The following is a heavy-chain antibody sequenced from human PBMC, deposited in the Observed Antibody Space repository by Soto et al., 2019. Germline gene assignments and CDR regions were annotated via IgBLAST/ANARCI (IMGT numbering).Heavy chain of an antibody. CDR2: ISAYNGNT. J-gene: IGHJ4*02. V-gene: IGHV1-18*01. CDR3: ARIRITMIVVGPTDY. D-gene: IGHD3-22*01. Sequence: QVQLVQSGAEVKKPGASVKVSCKASGYTFTSYGISWVRQAPGQGLEWMGWISAYNGNTNYAQKLQGRVTMTTDTSTSTAYMELRSLRSDNTAVYYCARIRITMIVVGPTDYWGQGTLVTVSS. CDR1: GYTFTSYG.